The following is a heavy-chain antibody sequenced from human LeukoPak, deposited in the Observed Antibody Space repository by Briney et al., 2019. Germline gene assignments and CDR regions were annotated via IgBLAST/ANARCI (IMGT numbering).Heavy chain of an antibody. CDR2: ISDSGGRM. D-gene: IGHD2-15*01. CDR1: GFTFSSSA. CDR3: AKVLGYCSGGNCYIVDY. V-gene: IGHV3-23*01. Sequence: PGGSLRLSCAASGFTFSSSAMSWVRQAPGKGLEWVAGISDSGGRMYYPDSVKGRFTISRDNSKNTPYLQMGSLRGDDTALYYCAKVLGYCSGGNCYIVDYWGQGTLVTVSS. J-gene: IGHJ4*02.